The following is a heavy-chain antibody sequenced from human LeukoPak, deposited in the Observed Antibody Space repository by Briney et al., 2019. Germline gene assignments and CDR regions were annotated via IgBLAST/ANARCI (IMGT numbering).Heavy chain of an antibody. V-gene: IGHV3-23*01. CDR2: ISGSGGST. D-gene: IGHD3-22*01. CDR3: ARESAQSYYYDSSGYYPRYFDY. CDR1: GFTFSSYA. J-gene: IGHJ4*02. Sequence: PGGSLRLSCAASGFTFSSYAMSWVRQAPGKGLEWVSAISGSGGSTYYADSVKGRFTISRDNSKNTLYLQMNSLRAEDTAVYYCARESAQSYYYDSSGYYPRYFDYWGQGTLVTVSS.